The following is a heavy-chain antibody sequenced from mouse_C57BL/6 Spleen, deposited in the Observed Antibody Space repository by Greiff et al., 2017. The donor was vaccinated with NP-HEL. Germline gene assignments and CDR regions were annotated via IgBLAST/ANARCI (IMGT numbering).Heavy chain of an antibody. D-gene: IGHD1-1*01. V-gene: IGHV10-1*01. Sequence: EVMLVESGGGLVQPKGSLKLSCAASGFSFNTYAMNWVRQAPGKGLEWVARIRSKSNNYATYYADSVKDRFTISRDDSESMLYLQMNNLKTEDTAMYYCVRRGDYYLSFAYWGQGTLVTLSA. CDR3: VRRGDYYLSFAY. CDR1: GFSFNTYA. CDR2: IRSKSNNYAT. J-gene: IGHJ3*01.